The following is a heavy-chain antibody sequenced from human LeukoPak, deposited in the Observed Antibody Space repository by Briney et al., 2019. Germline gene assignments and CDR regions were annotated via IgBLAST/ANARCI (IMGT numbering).Heavy chain of an antibody. V-gene: IGHV4-4*02. Sequence: SETLSLTCTVSGGSFTSSNWWTWVRQRPGKGLEWIGETYHSGRTNYNPSLKSPVTISIDKSKNQLSLKLTSVPAADTAVYYCARGEPGRPKSDWFDPWGQGTLVTVSS. J-gene: IGHJ5*02. CDR2: TYHSGRT. CDR3: ARGEPGRPKSDWFDP. CDR1: GGSFTSSNW. D-gene: IGHD1-14*01.